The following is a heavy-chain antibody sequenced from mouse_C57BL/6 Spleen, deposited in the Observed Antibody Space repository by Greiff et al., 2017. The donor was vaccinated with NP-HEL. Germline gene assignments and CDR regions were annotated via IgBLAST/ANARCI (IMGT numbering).Heavy chain of an antibody. J-gene: IGHJ2*01. CDR3: ARGGYGNYPYYFDY. V-gene: IGHV1-75*01. D-gene: IGHD2-1*01. CDR2: IFTGSGST. Sequence: VQLVESGPELVKPGASVKISCKASGYTFTDYYINWVKQRPGQGLEWIGWIFTGSGSTYYNEKFKGKATLTVAKSSSTAYMLLSSLTSEDSAVYFCARGGYGNYPYYFDYWGQGTTLTVSS. CDR1: GYTFTDYY.